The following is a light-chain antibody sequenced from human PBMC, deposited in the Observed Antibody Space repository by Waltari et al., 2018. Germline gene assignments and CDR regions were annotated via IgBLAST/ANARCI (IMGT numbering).Light chain of an antibody. CDR3: QQYYTTPPT. V-gene: IGKV4-1*01. Sequence: DIVMTQSPDSLAVSLGERATINCKSSQSVLYSSNNKNYLAWYQQKPGQPPKLLIYWASTRESGVPDRFSGSGSGTDFTLTISSLLAEDVALYYCQQYYTTPPTFGPGTKMDIK. CDR1: QSVLYSSNNKNY. J-gene: IGKJ3*01. CDR2: WAS.